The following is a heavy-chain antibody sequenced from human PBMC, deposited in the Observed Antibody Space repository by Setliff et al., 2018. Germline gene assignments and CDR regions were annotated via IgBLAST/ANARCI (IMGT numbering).Heavy chain of an antibody. CDR1: GFTFSAHY. Sequence: GGSLRLSCAASGFTFSAHYMDWLRQAPGKGLEWVANIKKDGSIKYYLDSVRGRFTISRDNAENSLTLQMNSLRDEDTAVYYCSRDLQGSGDYVVDYWGQGTLVTVSS. V-gene: IGHV3-7*01. J-gene: IGHJ4*02. CDR2: IKKDGSIK. D-gene: IGHD4-17*01. CDR3: SRDLQGSGDYVVDY.